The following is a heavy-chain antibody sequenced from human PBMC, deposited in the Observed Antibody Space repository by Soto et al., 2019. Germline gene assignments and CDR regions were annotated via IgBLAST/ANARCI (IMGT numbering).Heavy chain of an antibody. CDR2: VYSGGTT. J-gene: IGHJ4*02. V-gene: IGHV3-53*01. CDR3: AREIGDGDLDS. D-gene: IGHD4-17*01. Sequence: EVQLVESGGGLIQPGGSLRLSCAASGFTVSSNYMSWVRQAPGKGLECVSIVYSGGTTYYADSVKGRFTVSRDNSKNTLYLQMNSLSTEDTAVYHCAREIGDGDLDSWGQGTLVTVS. CDR1: GFTVSSNY.